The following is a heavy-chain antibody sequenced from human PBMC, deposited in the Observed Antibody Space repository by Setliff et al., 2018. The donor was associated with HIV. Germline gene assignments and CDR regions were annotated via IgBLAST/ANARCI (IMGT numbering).Heavy chain of an antibody. Sequence: GESLXISCKGSGXSFTSYWXXWVRQMPGKGLXXMGIIYPGDSDTRYSQSFQGQVTIXXDKSISTAYLQRSSLEXXXTXXXYCAXLXAXXXXXRXFSXXXYXXXXXVWGKGTTVTVSS. CDR1: GXSFTSYW. V-gene: IGHV5-51*01. D-gene: IGHD1-26*01. J-gene: IGHJ6*04. CDR2: IYPGDSDT. CDR3: AXLXAXXXXXRXFSXXXYXXXXXV.